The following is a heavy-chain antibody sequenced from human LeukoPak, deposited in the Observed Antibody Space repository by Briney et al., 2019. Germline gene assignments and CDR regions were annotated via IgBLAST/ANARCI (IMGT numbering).Heavy chain of an antibody. CDR3: AKDPYSSSWYFWYY. D-gene: IGHD6-13*01. J-gene: IGHJ4*02. V-gene: IGHV3-23*01. Sequence: GGSLRLSCAASGLTFSSYAMSWVRQAPGKGLEWVSAISGSGGSTYYADSVKGRFTISRDNSKNTLYLQMNSLRAEDTAVYYCAKDPYSSSWYFWYYWGQGTLVTVSS. CDR2: ISGSGGST. CDR1: GLTFSSYA.